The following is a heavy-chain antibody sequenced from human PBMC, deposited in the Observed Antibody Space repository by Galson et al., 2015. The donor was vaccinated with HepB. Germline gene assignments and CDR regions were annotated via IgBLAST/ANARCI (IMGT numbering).Heavy chain of an antibody. CDR2: IGHDGTKK. CDR3: ARDLRYYYMDV. CDR1: GFTFSIYG. J-gene: IGHJ6*03. Sequence: SLRLSCAASGFTFSIYGMNWGRRAPGKGLEWVAVIGHDGTKKDYIDSVKGRFTISRDNSKNTLYLQMNSLRAEDTAVYYCARDLRYYYMDVWGKGTTVTVSS. V-gene: IGHV3-33*01.